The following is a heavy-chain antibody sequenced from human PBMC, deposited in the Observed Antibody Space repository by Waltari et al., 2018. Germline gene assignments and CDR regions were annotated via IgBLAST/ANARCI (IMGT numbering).Heavy chain of an antibody. CDR2: ISSSSSYI. Sequence: EVQLVESGGGLVKPGGSLRLSCAASGFTFSSYSMNWVRQAPGKGLEWVSSISSSSSYIYYADSVKGRFTISRYNAKNSLYLQMNSLRAEDTAVYYCATLPLYYDSSAKSYWGQGTLVTVSS. J-gene: IGHJ4*02. D-gene: IGHD3-22*01. V-gene: IGHV3-21*01. CDR3: ATLPLYYDSSAKSY. CDR1: GFTFSSYS.